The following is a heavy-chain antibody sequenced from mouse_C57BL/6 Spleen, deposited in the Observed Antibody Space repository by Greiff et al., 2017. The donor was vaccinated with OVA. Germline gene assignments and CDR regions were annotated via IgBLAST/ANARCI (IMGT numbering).Heavy chain of an antibody. CDR2: IHPSDGDP. CDR1: GYTFPSYW. Sequence: QVLLQQPGAELVKPGASVKVSCTASGYTFPSYWLHWVKQRPGQGLECIGRIHPSDGDPNYNPTFKGQATLTVDKSSSTAYMQLSSLTSEDSAVYYGAVTTVVAHWYFDGWGTGTTVTVSS. J-gene: IGHJ1*03. CDR3: AVTTVVAHWYFDG. D-gene: IGHD1-1*01. V-gene: IGHV1-74*01.